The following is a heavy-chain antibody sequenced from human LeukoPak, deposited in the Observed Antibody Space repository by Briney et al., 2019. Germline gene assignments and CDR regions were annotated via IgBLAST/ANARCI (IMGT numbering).Heavy chain of an antibody. J-gene: IGHJ3*02. CDR2: ISYDGGNI. CDR1: GFIFSSYG. Sequence: GGSLRLSCAASGFIFSSYGMHWVRQAPGKGLEWVAVISYDGGNISYTDSVKGRFTISRDNSKNTLYLQMNSLRAEDTAVYYCAERGYCRGGTCFSHDAFDIWGQGTMVTVSS. D-gene: IGHD2-15*01. V-gene: IGHV3-30*18. CDR3: AERGYCRGGTCFSHDAFDI.